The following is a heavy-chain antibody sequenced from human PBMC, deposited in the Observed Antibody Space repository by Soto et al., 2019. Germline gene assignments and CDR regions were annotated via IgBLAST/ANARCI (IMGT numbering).Heavy chain of an antibody. D-gene: IGHD2-8*01. CDR3: ARGGRMRHYYYSGMDV. CDR2: IIPIFGTA. CDR1: GGTFSSYA. V-gene: IGHV1-69*06. J-gene: IGHJ6*02. Sequence: ASVKVSCKASGGTFSSYAISWVRQAPGQGLEWMGGIIPIFGTANYAQKFQGRVTITADKSTSTAYVELSSLRSEDTAVYYCARGGRMRHYYYSGMDVWGQGNTVTVSS.